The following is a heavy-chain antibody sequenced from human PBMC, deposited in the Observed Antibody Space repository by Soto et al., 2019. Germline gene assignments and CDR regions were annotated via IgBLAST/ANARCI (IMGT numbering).Heavy chain of an antibody. CDR2: IKSDGSST. CDR3: TRGDYGDYVRWGMDV. CDR1: GFTFSSYW. V-gene: IGHV3-74*01. D-gene: IGHD4-17*01. J-gene: IGHJ6*02. Sequence: EVQLVESGGGLVRPGGSLRLSCAASGFTFSSYWMHWVRQAAGKGLVWVSRIKSDGSSTNYADSVKGRFTISRDNAKNTLYLQMNSLRAEDTAVYYCTRGDYGDYVRWGMDVWGQGTMVTVSS.